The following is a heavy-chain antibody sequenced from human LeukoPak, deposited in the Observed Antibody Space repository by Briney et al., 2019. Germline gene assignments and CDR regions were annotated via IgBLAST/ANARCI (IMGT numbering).Heavy chain of an antibody. CDR3: ARDPYSGNYGAYYYYMGV. J-gene: IGHJ6*03. CDR1: GFIFSTYN. D-gene: IGHD1-26*01. Sequence: GGSLRLSCATSGFIFSTYNMNWVRQAPGKGLEWVSYISLSSTAIYYADSVKGRFTVSRDNAKNSLYLQMNSLRAEDTAVYFCARDPYSGNYGAYYYYMGVWGKGTTVTISS. CDR2: ISLSSTAI. V-gene: IGHV3-48*01.